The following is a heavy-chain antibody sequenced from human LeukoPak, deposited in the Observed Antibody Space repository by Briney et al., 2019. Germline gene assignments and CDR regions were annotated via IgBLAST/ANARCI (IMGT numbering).Heavy chain of an antibody. D-gene: IGHD2-15*01. CDR1: GYTFTRYY. J-gene: IGHJ4*02. CDR2: INPNSGAT. V-gene: IGHV1-2*04. CDR3: ARAMFCSDGSCEVAVLDY. Sequence: ASVKVSCKSSGYTFTRYYIHWMRQAPGQGLEWMGWINPNSGATKFAQKFQGWVTMTRDTSISTVYMELSRLKSDDTAMYYCARAMFCSDGSCEVAVLDYWGQGTLVTVIS.